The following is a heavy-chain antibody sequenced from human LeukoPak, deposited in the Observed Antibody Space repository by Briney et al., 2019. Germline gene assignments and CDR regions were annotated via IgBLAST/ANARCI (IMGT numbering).Heavy chain of an antibody. Sequence: ASVKASCKASGYTFTSYDINWVRQATGQGLEWMGWISTGNGYTESSQKFQDRLTITRDTSASTAYMELSSLRSEDTAVYYCAKDGSGWSFDYWGQGTLVSVSS. CDR3: AKDGSGWSFDY. V-gene: IGHV1-3*04. CDR2: ISTGNGYT. D-gene: IGHD6-19*01. J-gene: IGHJ4*02. CDR1: GYTFTSYD.